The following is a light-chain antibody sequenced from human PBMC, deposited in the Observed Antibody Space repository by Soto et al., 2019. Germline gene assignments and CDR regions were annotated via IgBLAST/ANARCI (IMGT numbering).Light chain of an antibody. J-gene: IGKJ4*01. CDR3: QQYDYLPLT. CDR1: QDIGDS. CDR2: DTS. V-gene: IGKV1-33*01. Sequence: DIQMTQSPSSLSASVGDRVTITCQARQDIGDSLNWYQHKPGKAPNLLIYDTSNLKDGVPSRFSGGGSWTHYALTISSLQPEYVAIYYCQQYDYLPLTFGGGTKVDI.